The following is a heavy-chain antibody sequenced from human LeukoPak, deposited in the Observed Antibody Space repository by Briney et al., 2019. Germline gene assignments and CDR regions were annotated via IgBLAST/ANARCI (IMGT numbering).Heavy chain of an antibody. CDR3: VRHGDTDSCLAN. V-gene: IGHV3-21*01. D-gene: IGHD2-2*01. J-gene: IGHJ4*02. CDR2: ICSTSRCI. Sequence: GGSLRLSCAASGFTFSSYSMNWVRQAQGQGLERVSSICSTSRCIFYADTVKGRFTISRDNAKSSLYLQMNDLRAEDTAVYYCVRHGDTDSCLANWGQGTLVTVSS. CDR1: GFTFSSYS.